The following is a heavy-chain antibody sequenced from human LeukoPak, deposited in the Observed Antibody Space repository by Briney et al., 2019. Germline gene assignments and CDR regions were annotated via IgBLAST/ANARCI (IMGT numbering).Heavy chain of an antibody. J-gene: IGHJ4*02. V-gene: IGHV5-51*01. Sequence: GESLRISCKGSGYSFTSYWIGWVRQLPGKGLEWMGIIYPGDSDTRYSPSFQGRFTISADKSISTAYLQWSSLKASDTAMYYCASTFGSYIDYWGQGTLVTVSS. CDR2: IYPGDSDT. CDR1: GYSFTSYW. D-gene: IGHD1-26*01. CDR3: ASTFGSYIDY.